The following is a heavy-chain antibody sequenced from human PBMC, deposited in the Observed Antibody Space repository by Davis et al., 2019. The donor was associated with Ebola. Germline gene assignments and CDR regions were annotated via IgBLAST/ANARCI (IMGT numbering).Heavy chain of an antibody. CDR2: ISSNGGST. D-gene: IGHD4-17*01. V-gene: IGHV3-64*01. CDR1: GFTFSSYA. Sequence: GGSLRLSCAASGFTFSSYAMHWVRQAPGKGLEYVSAISSNGGSTYYANSVKGRFTISRNNSKNTLYLQMNSLRAEDTAVYYCAKDSTTPAGYWGQGTLVTVSS. J-gene: IGHJ4*02. CDR3: AKDSTTPAGY.